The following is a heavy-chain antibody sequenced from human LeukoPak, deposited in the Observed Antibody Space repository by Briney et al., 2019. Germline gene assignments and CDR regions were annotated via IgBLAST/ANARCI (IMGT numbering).Heavy chain of an antibody. CDR3: ASQTYHYDSSGYPDYYGMDV. Sequence: GGSLRLSCAASGFTVSSNYMSWVRQAPGKGLEWVSVIYSGGSTYYADSVKGRFTISRDNSKNTLYLQMNSLRAEDTAVYYCASQTYHYDSSGYPDYYGMDVWGQGTTVTVSS. CDR2: IYSGGST. V-gene: IGHV3-66*04. CDR1: GFTVSSNY. J-gene: IGHJ6*02. D-gene: IGHD3-22*01.